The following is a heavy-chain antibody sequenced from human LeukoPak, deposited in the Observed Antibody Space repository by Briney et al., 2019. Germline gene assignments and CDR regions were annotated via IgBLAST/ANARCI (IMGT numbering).Heavy chain of an antibody. D-gene: IGHD3-10*01. CDR3: ARVGDHYHWYFDL. V-gene: IGHV3-23*01. Sequence: GGSLRLSCAASGFTLRSDAMTWVRQAPGKGLEWVSSIRGPGTGTHYADSVKGRFSISRDNSKNTLSLQMNSLRAEDTAVYYCARVGDHYHWYFDLWGRGTLVSVSS. J-gene: IGHJ2*01. CDR1: GFTLRSDA. CDR2: IRGPGTGT.